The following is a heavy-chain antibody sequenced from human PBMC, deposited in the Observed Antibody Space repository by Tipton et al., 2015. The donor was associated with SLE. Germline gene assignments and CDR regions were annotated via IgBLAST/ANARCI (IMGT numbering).Heavy chain of an antibody. V-gene: IGHV4-61*01. CDR2: IYYSGST. Sequence: TLSLTCTVSGDSVSSGSYYWSWIRQPPGKELDWIGYIYYSGSTYYNPSLKSRVTISVDTSKNQFSLKLSSVTAADTAVYYCARETSGYSYGWYFDLWGRGTLVTVSS. J-gene: IGHJ2*01. D-gene: IGHD5-18*01. CDR3: ARETSGYSYGWYFDL. CDR1: GDSVSSGSYY.